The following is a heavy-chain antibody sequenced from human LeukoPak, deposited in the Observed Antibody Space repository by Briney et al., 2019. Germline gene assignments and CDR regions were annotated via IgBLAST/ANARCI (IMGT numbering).Heavy chain of an antibody. D-gene: IGHD6-13*01. CDR2: IIPIFGTA. Sequence: GASVKVSCRASGGTFSSYAISWVRQGPGQGLEWVGGIIPIFGTANYAQKFQGRVTITADESTSTAYMELSSLRSEDTAVYYCASWAAAPGAFDIWGQGTMVTVSS. V-gene: IGHV1-69*01. CDR3: ASWAAAPGAFDI. CDR1: GGTFSSYA. J-gene: IGHJ3*02.